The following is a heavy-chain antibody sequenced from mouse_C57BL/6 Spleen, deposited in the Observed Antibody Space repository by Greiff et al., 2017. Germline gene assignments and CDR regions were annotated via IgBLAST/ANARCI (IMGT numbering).Heavy chain of an antibody. CDR3: ARDDYDWYFDV. V-gene: IGHV5-4*01. Sequence: EVQLQESGGGLVKPGGSLKLSCAASGFTFSSYAMSWVRQTPEKRLEWVATISDGGSYTYYPDNVKGRFTISRDNAKNNLYLQMSHLKSEDTAMYYCARDDYDWYFDVWGTGTTVTVSS. CDR2: ISDGGSYT. CDR1: GFTFSSYA. D-gene: IGHD2-4*01. J-gene: IGHJ1*03.